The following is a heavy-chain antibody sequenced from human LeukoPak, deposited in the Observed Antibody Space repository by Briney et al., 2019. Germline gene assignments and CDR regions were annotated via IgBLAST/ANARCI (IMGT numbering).Heavy chain of an antibody. J-gene: IGHJ4*02. D-gene: IGHD3-9*01. CDR2: IYYSGST. V-gene: IGHV4-59*01. Sequence: SGTLSLTCTVSGGSISSYYWSWIRQPPGKGLEWIGYIYYSGSTNYNPSLKSRVTISVDTSKNQFSLKLSSVTAADTAVYYCASSDILTGYAPFDYWGQGTLVTVSS. CDR1: GGSISSYY. CDR3: ASSDILTGYAPFDY.